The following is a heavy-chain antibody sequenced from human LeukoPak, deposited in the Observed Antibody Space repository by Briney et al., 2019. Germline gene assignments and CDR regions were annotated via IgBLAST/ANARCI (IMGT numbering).Heavy chain of an antibody. Sequence: GGSLRLSCAASGFTIGNNYMNWVRQAPGKGLDWVSLIFSHGEASYADSVKGRFTISRDNSKNTLYLQMNGLRVEDTAVYYCARDPPAVSINTYAWGQGTLVTVSS. CDR1: GFTIGNNY. J-gene: IGHJ4*02. D-gene: IGHD2-8*01. CDR2: IFSHGEA. V-gene: IGHV3-66*01. CDR3: ARDPPAVSINTYA.